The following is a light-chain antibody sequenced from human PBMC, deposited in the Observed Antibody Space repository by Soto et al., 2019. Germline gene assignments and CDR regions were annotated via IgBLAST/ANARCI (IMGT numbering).Light chain of an antibody. V-gene: IGLV4-69*01. CDR3: QTWGSGIHWV. Sequence: QSVLTQSPSASASLGASVKLTCTLSSGHSNYVIAWHQQQPEKGPRYLMKINNDGSHTKGDGIPDRFSGSSSGAERYLTISSLQPEDEADYYCQTWGSGIHWVFGGGTKLTVL. J-gene: IGLJ3*02. CDR1: SGHSNYV. CDR2: INNDGSH.